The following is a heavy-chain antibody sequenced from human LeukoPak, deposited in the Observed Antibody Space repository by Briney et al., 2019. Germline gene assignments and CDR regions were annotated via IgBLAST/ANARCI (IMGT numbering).Heavy chain of an antibody. CDR3: AKEPGYYFDY. V-gene: IGHV3-30-3*01. Sequence: GRSLRLPCAASGFTFSNYAMHWVRQAPGKGLEWVAVISYDGSNKFYADSVKGRFTISRDNSKNTLYLQMKSLRADDMAVYYCAKEPGYYFDYWGQGTLVTVSS. CDR2: ISYDGSNK. J-gene: IGHJ4*02. CDR1: GFTFSNYA.